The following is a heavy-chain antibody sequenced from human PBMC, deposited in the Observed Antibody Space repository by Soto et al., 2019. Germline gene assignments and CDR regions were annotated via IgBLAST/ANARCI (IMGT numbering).Heavy chain of an antibody. CDR3: VKDKGATINKVTMDV. J-gene: IGHJ6*02. CDR1: GFTFRSFA. D-gene: IGHD1-26*01. Sequence: GGSLRLSCSASGFTFRSFAIHWVRQTPGKGLEYVSAISSNGGSTYYADSVEDRFTISRDNSRNTLYLQMSSLRTEDTAMYYCVKDKGATINKVTMDVWGQGTTVTVSS. V-gene: IGHV3-64D*08. CDR2: ISSNGGST.